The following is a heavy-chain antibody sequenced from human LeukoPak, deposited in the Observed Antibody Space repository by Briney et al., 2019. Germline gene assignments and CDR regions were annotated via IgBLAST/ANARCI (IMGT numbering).Heavy chain of an antibody. Sequence: GGSLRLSCAASGFTFSNYWMHWVRQAPGKGLVWVSRISSDGSSTSYADSVKGRFTISRDNAKNSLYLQMNSLRAEDTAVYYCARGDCSGGSCYLTSYYYYYMDVWGKGTTVTVSS. J-gene: IGHJ6*03. CDR3: ARGDCSGGSCYLTSYYYYYMDV. CDR1: GFTFSNYW. D-gene: IGHD2-15*01. CDR2: ISSDGSST. V-gene: IGHV3-74*01.